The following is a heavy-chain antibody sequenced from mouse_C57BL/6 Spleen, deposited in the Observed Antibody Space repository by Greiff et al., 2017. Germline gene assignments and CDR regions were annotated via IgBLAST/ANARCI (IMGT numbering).Heavy chain of an antibody. CDR3: ASPGGDGWYFDV. V-gene: IGHV1-26*01. D-gene: IGHD3-3*01. Sequence: EVQLQQSGPELVKPGASVKISCKASGYTFTDYYMNWVKQSHGKSLEWIGDINPNNGGTSYNQKFKGKATLTVDKSSSTAYMELRSLTSEDSAVYYCASPGGDGWYFDVWGTGTTVTVSS. J-gene: IGHJ1*03. CDR1: GYTFTDYY. CDR2: INPNNGGT.